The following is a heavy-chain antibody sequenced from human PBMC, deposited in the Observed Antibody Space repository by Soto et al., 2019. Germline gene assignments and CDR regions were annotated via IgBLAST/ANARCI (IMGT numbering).Heavy chain of an antibody. CDR3: ARVGSSSWTTFDY. V-gene: IGHV6-1*01. J-gene: IGHJ4*02. D-gene: IGHD6-13*01. CDR2: TYYRSKWYN. Sequence: SQTLYLTFVLSGDNVSSNSAAWNLIRQSPSRGLEWLGRTYYRSKWYNDYAVSFKSRITINPDTSKNQFSLQLNSVTPEDTAVYYCARVGSSSWTTFDYWGQGTLVTVSS. CDR1: GDNVSSNSAA.